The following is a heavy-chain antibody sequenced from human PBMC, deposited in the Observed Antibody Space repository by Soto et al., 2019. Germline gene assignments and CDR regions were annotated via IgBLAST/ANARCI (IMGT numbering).Heavy chain of an antibody. J-gene: IGHJ4*02. Sequence: QVHLQASGPGLMQPSETLSLTCTVSGGSVTSDSYYWTWIRQSPGKGLEWIGYIHSSDSTNYNPSLKSRITLSREASRNPFSLKLTSGTAADTAIYYCARGSVAGNFDYWGQGTLVAVSS. D-gene: IGHD6-19*01. CDR2: IHSSDST. CDR1: GGSVTSDSYY. V-gene: IGHV4-61*03. CDR3: ARGSVAGNFDY.